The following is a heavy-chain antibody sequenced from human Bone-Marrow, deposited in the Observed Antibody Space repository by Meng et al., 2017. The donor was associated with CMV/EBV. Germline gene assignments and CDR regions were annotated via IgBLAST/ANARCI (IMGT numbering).Heavy chain of an antibody. CDR3: ARSYDFWSGYYQINYYYGMDV. V-gene: IGHV1-2*02. J-gene: IGHJ6*02. Sequence: ASVKVFCKASGDTFTGYYMHWVRQAPGQGLEWMGWINPNSGGTNYAQKFEGRVTMTRDTSISTAYMELSRLRSDDTAVYYCARSYDFWSGYYQINYYYGMDVWGQGTTVTVSS. CDR2: INPNSGGT. CDR1: GDTFTGYY. D-gene: IGHD3-3*01.